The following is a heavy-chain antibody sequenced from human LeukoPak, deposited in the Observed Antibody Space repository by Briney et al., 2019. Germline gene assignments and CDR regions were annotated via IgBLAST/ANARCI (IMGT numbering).Heavy chain of an antibody. Sequence: PSETLSLTCAVYGGSFSGYYWSWIRQPPGKGLEWIGEINHSGSTNYNPSLKSRATISVDTSKNQFSLKLSSVTAADTAVYHCARGVGCNRFDYWGQGTLVTVSS. CDR3: ARGVGCNRFDY. D-gene: IGHD2/OR15-2a*01. V-gene: IGHV4-34*01. CDR1: GGSFSGYY. CDR2: INHSGST. J-gene: IGHJ4*02.